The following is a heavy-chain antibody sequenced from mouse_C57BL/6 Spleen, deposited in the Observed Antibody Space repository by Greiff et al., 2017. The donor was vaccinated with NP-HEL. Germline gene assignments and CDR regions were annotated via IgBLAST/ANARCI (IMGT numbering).Heavy chain of an antibody. Sequence: VQLQQSGPELVKPGASVKISCKASGYSFTGYYMNWVKQSPEKSLEWIGDINPSTGGTSYNQKFKAKATLTVDKSSSTAYMQLKSLTSEDSAVYYCARWGSNYAWFAYWGQGTLGTVSA. J-gene: IGHJ3*01. CDR3: ARWGSNYAWFAY. D-gene: IGHD2-5*01. CDR1: GYSFTGYY. CDR2: INPSTGGT. V-gene: IGHV1-42*01.